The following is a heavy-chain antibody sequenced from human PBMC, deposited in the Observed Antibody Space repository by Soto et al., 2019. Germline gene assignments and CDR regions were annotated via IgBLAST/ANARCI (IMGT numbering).Heavy chain of an antibody. Sequence: QVQLVESGGGVVQPGRSLRLSCAASGFTFSSYGMHWVRQAPGKGLEWVAGISYDGSNKYYADSVKGRFTISRDNSKNTLYLQMNSLRAEDTAVYYCAKDDGRLRFLEWYQFAHWGQGTLVTVSS. CDR3: AKDDGRLRFLEWYQFAH. V-gene: IGHV3-30*18. D-gene: IGHD3-3*01. J-gene: IGHJ4*02. CDR2: ISYDGSNK. CDR1: GFTFSSYG.